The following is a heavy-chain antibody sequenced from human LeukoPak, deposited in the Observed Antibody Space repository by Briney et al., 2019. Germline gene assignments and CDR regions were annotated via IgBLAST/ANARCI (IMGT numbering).Heavy chain of an antibody. CDR3: VRDSPSGFFDL. Sequence: GGSLRLSCAASGFTFSSYWMSWVRQAPGKGLEWVANIKQDGSEKYYVDSVKGRLTISRDNAKNTLYLQMNSLRAEDTAVYYCVRDSPSGFFDLWGRGTLVTVSS. CDR2: IKQDGSEK. V-gene: IGHV3-7*01. J-gene: IGHJ2*01. D-gene: IGHD6-19*01. CDR1: GFTFSSYW.